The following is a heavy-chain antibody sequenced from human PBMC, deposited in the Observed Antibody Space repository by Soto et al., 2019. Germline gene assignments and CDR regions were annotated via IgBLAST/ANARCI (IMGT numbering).Heavy chain of an antibody. CDR1: GYTFTSYG. Sequence: GASVKVSCKASGYTFTSYGISWVRQAPGQGLEWMGWISAYNGNTNYAQKLQGRVTMTTDTSTSTAYMELRSLRSDDTAVYYCARDFWTTVTTSHRQLDPWGQGTLVAVSS. CDR3: ARDFWTTVTTSHRQLDP. D-gene: IGHD4-17*01. J-gene: IGHJ5*02. V-gene: IGHV1-18*01. CDR2: ISAYNGNT.